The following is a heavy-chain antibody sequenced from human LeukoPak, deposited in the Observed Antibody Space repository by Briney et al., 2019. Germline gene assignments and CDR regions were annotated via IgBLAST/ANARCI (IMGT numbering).Heavy chain of an antibody. Sequence: SETLSLTCAVSGYSITTGYYWSWIRQPPGKGLEWIGEINHSRSTNYNPSLKSRVTISVDTSKNQFSLKLSSVSAADTAVYYCARRGPPRTLLRGVKSGWFDPWGQGTLVTVSS. CDR1: GYSITTGYY. J-gene: IGHJ5*02. CDR3: ARRGPPRTLLRGVKSGWFDP. D-gene: IGHD3-10*01. CDR2: INHSRST. V-gene: IGHV4-34*01.